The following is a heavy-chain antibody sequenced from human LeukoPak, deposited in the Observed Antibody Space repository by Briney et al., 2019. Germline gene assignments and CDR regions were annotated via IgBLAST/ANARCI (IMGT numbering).Heavy chain of an antibody. CDR1: GGSISSYY. D-gene: IGHD3-22*01. CDR3: ARVRGYYDSSGYDY. CDR2: IYYSGST. Sequence: PSETLSLTCTVSGGSISSYYWSWIRQPPGKGLEWIGYIYYSGSTKYNPSLKSRVTISVDTSKNQFSLRLSSVTAADTAVYYCARVRGYYDSSGYDYWGQGTLVTVSS. J-gene: IGHJ4*02. V-gene: IGHV4-59*01.